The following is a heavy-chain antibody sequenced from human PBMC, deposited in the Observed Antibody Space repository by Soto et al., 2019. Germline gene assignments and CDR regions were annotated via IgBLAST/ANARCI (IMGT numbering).Heavy chain of an antibody. J-gene: IGHJ4*02. D-gene: IGHD5-18*01. V-gene: IGHV1-18*01. CDR3: ARGTSLDTAMVIPPADYFDY. Sequence: GASVKVSCKASGYTFTSYGISWVRQAPGQGLEWMGWISAYNGNTNYAQKLQGRVTMTTDTSTSTAYMELRSLRSDDTAVYYCARGTSLDTAMVIPPADYFDYWGQGTLVTVSS. CDR1: GYTFTSYG. CDR2: ISAYNGNT.